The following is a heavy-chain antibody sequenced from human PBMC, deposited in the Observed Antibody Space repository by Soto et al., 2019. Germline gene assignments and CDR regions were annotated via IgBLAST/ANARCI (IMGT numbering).Heavy chain of an antibody. V-gene: IGHV4-30-2*01. J-gene: IGHJ4*02. CDR3: ARSFGSSPTAFDN. CDR1: GGSISGGDYS. CDR2: IYHSGSI. Sequence: SETLSLTCAVSGGSISGGDYSWSWIRQPPGKGLEWIGYIYHSGSIYYNPSLQSRVTISIDRSKNQFSLRLSSVTAADTAVYYCARSFGSSPTAFDNWGQGTLVTVSS. D-gene: IGHD6-6*01.